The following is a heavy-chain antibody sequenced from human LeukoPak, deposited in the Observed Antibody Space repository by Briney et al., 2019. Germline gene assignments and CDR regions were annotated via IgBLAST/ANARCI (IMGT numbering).Heavy chain of an antibody. Sequence: PGGSLRLSCAASGSTVRSNYMSWVRQAPGKGLEWVSLIYSDGSTYYADSVKGRFAISRDNSKNTLYLQMNSLRAEDTAMYYCARTLSVGATYYFDYWGQGTLVTVSS. J-gene: IGHJ4*02. CDR3: ARTLSVGATYYFDY. CDR1: GSTVRSNY. V-gene: IGHV3-53*01. CDR2: IYSDGST. D-gene: IGHD1-26*01.